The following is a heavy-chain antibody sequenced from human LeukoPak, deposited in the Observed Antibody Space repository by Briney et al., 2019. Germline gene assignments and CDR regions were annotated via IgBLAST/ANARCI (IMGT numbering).Heavy chain of an antibody. Sequence: PGGSLRLSCAVSGFTFSDYYMSWIRQAPGKGLEWVSYISSGGSTISHADSVKGRFTISRDNAENSLYLQMNSLGAEDTAVYYCAGRAAAGSCFDYWAREPWSPSPQ. CDR3: AGRAAAGSCFDY. CDR1: GFTFSDYY. J-gene: IGHJ4*02. CDR2: ISSGGSTI. D-gene: IGHD6-13*01. V-gene: IGHV3-11*01.